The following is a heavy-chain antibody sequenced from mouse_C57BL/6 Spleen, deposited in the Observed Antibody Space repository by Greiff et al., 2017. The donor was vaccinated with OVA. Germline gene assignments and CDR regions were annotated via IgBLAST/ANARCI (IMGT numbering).Heavy chain of an antibody. CDR2: IYPGDGDT. Sequence: QVQLQQSGPELVKPGASVKISCKASGYAFSSSWMNWVKQRPGKGLEWIGRIYPGDGDTNYNGKFKGKATLTADKSSSTAYMQLSSLTSEDSAVYFCARGINYYGSSFSYWYFDVWGTGTTVTVSS. D-gene: IGHD1-1*01. J-gene: IGHJ1*03. CDR1: GYAFSSSW. V-gene: IGHV1-82*01. CDR3: ARGINYYGSSFSYWYFDV.